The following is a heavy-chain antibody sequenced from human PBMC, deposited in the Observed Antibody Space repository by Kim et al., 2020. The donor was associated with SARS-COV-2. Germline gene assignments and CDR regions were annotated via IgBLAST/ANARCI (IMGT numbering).Heavy chain of an antibody. CDR1: GGLISDSFYL. CDR3: GHTDRSGSYLIAN. D-gene: IGHD2-21*01. J-gene: IGHJ1*01. Sequence: SETLSLACIVSGGLISDSFYLWGWIRQTPGKGLEWIGTMSDRGGFYSNPSLRSRVTMSADTSANQLSLRLTAVTAADAGVYYCGHTDRSGSYLIANWGQGTLVTVSS. V-gene: IGHV4-39*01. CDR2: MSDRGGF.